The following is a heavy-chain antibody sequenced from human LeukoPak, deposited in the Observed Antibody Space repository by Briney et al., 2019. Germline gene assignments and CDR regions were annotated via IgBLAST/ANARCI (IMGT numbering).Heavy chain of an antibody. D-gene: IGHD6-6*01. V-gene: IGHV3-23*01. Sequence: GRSLRLSCAASGFTFSSYAMSWVRQAPGKGLEWVSAISGSGGSTYYADSVKGRFTISRDNSENTLYLQMNSLRAEDTAVYYCAKVGIGVYSSSSARGYWGQGTLVTVSS. CDR1: GFTFSSYA. J-gene: IGHJ4*02. CDR3: AKVGIGVYSSSSARGY. CDR2: ISGSGGST.